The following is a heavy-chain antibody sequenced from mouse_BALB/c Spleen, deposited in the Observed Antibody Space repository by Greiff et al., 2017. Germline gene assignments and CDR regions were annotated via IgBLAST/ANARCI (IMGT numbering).Heavy chain of an antibody. J-gene: IGHJ4*01. D-gene: IGHD1-1*02. CDR3: AYGVYAMDY. CDR1: GFTIKDTY. V-gene: IGHV14-3*02. Sequence: EVQLQQSGAELVKPGASVKLSCTASGFTIKDTYMHWVKQRPEQGLEWIGRIDPANGNTKYDPKFQGKATITADTSSNTAYLQLSSLTSEDTAVYYCAYGVYAMDYWGQGTSVTVSA. CDR2: IDPANGNT.